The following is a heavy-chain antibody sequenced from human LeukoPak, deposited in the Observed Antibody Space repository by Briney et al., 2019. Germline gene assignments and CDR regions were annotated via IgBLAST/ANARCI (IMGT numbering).Heavy chain of an antibody. V-gene: IGHV4-4*02. CDR1: GGSISSSNW. J-gene: IGHJ4*02. CDR2: IYHSGST. Sequence: SGTLSLTCAVSGGSISSSNWWSWVRQPPGKGLEWIGEIYHSGSTNYNPSLKSRVTMSVDTSKNQFSLKLSSVTAADTAVYYCARSTIAAGYYFDYWGQGTLVTVSS. D-gene: IGHD6-13*01. CDR3: ARSTIAAGYYFDY.